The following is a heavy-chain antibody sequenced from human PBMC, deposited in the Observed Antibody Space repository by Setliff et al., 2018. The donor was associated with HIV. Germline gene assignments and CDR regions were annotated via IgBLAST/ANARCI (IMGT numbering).Heavy chain of an antibody. J-gene: IGHJ5*02. CDR3: ARDVGGFTVFAVPRGGFDP. CDR2: IYYTGRT. Sequence: SSETLSLTCTVSGGSISTYYWSWIRQAPGRGLEWIGYIYYTGRTNYNPSLKSRVTMSLDSSKKQFSLKLSSVTAADTAAYFCARDVGGFTVFAVPRGGFDPWGQGTLVTVSS. D-gene: IGHD3-3*01. V-gene: IGHV4-59*01. CDR1: GGSISTYY.